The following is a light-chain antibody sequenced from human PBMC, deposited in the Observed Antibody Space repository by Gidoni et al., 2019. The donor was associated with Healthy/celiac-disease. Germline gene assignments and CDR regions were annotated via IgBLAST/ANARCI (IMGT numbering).Light chain of an antibody. J-gene: IGKJ1*01. CDR1: QSVSSY. CDR2: DAS. CDR3: QQRSNWLWT. Sequence: EILLPQPPATLSSSPGERATPSCRASQSVSSYLAWYQQKPGQAPRLRIYDASNRATGIPARFSGSGSGTDFTLTISSLEPEDFAVYYCQQRSNWLWTFGQGTKVEIK. V-gene: IGKV3-11*01.